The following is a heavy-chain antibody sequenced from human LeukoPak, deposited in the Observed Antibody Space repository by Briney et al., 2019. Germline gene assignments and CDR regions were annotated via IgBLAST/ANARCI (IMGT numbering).Heavy chain of an antibody. CDR1: VGSMSIGAYD. D-gene: IGHD6-13*01. J-gene: IGHJ2*01. CDR2: IYYRGNT. CDR3: ASRQQPDQYWYFDL. V-gene: IGHV4-31*02. Sequence: PSETLSLTRTVSVGSMSIGAYDWRCIRRHPGKGLEWIGYIYYRGNTYYNPSLRSRVTISMDTSKNHFSLNLTSVTAAETAMFFCASRQQPDQYWYFDLWGRGTLVTVSS.